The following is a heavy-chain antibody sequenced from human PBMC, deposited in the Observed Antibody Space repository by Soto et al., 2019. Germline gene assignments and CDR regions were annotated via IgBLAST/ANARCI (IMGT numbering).Heavy chain of an antibody. D-gene: IGHD1-1*01. CDR1: GGSISSGGYY. Sequence: SETLSLTCTVSGGSISSGGYYWSWIRQHPGKGLEWIGYIYYTGSTYYNPSLKSRVTISVDTSKNQFSLKLRSVTAADTAVYYCARDQRLAFDYWGQGTLVTVSS. V-gene: IGHV4-31*03. CDR2: IYYTGST. CDR3: ARDQRLAFDY. J-gene: IGHJ4*02.